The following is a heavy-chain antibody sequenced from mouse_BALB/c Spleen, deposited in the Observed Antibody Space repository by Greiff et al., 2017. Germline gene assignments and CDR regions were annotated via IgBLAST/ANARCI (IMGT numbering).Heavy chain of an antibody. V-gene: IGHV4-1*02. CDR2: INPDSSTI. D-gene: IGHD4-1*01. CDR3: ARRNWDWYFDV. J-gene: IGHJ1*01. Sequence: EVKLLESGGGLVQPGGSLKLSCAASGFDFSRYWMSWVRQAPGKGLEWIGEINPDSSTINYTPSLKDKFIISRDNAKNTLYLQMSKVRSEDTALYYCARRNWDWYFDVWGAGTTVTVSS. CDR1: GFDFSRYW.